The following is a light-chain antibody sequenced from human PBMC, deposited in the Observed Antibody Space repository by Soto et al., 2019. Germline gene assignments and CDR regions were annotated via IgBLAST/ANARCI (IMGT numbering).Light chain of an antibody. CDR1: QSVWSSY. CDR3: QQYGSSPLT. Sequence: EIVLTQSPGTRSLSPGERATLSCMASQSVWSSYLAWYQQKPGQAPRLLIYGASSRATGIPDRFSGSGSGTDFTLTISRLEPEDFAVYYCQQYGSSPLTFGGGTKVEIK. J-gene: IGKJ4*01. V-gene: IGKV3-20*01. CDR2: GAS.